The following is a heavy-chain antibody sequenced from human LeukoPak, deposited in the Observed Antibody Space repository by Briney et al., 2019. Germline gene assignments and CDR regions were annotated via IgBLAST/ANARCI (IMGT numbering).Heavy chain of an antibody. Sequence: SETLSLTCTVAGGSINSYYWSWIRQPPGKGLEWIGYITNSGRTNYNPSLKSRVTISVDTSKNQYFLTLSSVTAADTAVYHCARGARDSSVSWFDPWGQGILVTVSS. CDR3: ARGARDSSVSWFDP. CDR1: GGSINSYY. D-gene: IGHD6-25*01. V-gene: IGHV4-59*01. CDR2: ITNSGRT. J-gene: IGHJ5*02.